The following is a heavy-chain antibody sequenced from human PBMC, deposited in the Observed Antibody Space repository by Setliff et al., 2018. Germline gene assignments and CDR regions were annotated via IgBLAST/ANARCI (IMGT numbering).Heavy chain of an antibody. Sequence: ASVKVSCKASGYTFTSHYMHWGRQAPGLGLEWMGTINPSSGRTSYAQKFQGRDTMTRDTSTSTVYMDMSSLRSEDTAVYYCARDVFPYHYEGAFDIWGQGTMVTVSS. CDR3: ARDVFPYHYEGAFDI. J-gene: IGHJ3*02. V-gene: IGHV1-46*01. D-gene: IGHD3-22*01. CDR1: GYTFTSHY. CDR2: INPSSGRT.